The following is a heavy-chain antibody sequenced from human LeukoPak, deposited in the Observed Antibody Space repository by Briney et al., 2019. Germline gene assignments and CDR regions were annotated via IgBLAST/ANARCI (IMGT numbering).Heavy chain of an antibody. V-gene: IGHV3-7*01. D-gene: IGHD3-22*01. Sequence: PGGSLRLSCAASGFTFSRYWMSWVRQAPGKGLEWVANIKQDGSEKYYVDSVKGRFTISRGNAKNSLYLQMNSLRGEDMAVYYCAREGPMIVETDWGQGTLVTVSS. CDR2: IKQDGSEK. CDR1: GFTFSRYW. J-gene: IGHJ4*02. CDR3: AREGPMIVETD.